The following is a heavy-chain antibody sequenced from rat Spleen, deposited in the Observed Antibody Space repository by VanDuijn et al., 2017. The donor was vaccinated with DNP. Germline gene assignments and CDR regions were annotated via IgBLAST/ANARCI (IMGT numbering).Heavy chain of an antibody. Sequence: EVQVLESGGGLVQPGNSLKLSCATSGFTFSTAWMYWYRQFPDKRLEWVARIKARSTNYATDYTESVKGRFTISRDDSKSSIYLQMNNLKEEDSASYYCAMNWAPFAYWGQGTLVTVSS. J-gene: IGHJ3*01. CDR2: IKARSTNYAT. CDR3: AMNWAPFAY. V-gene: IGHV6-6*01. CDR1: GFTFSTAW. D-gene: IGHD5-1*01.